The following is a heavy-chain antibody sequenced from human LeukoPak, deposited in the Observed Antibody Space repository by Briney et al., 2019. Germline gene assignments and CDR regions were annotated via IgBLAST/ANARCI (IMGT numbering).Heavy chain of an antibody. V-gene: IGHV4-39*07. J-gene: IGHJ6*02. CDR1: GGSISSSSYY. D-gene: IGHD3-16*01. CDR3: GRENVETEGGGSNYYYYGMDV. Sequence: SETLSLTCTVSGGSISSSSYYWGWIRQPPGKGLEWIGSIYYSGSTYYNPSLKSRVTISVYTSKNQFSLKLSSVTAADTAVYYSGRENVETEGGGSNYYYYGMDVWGQGTTVIVSS. CDR2: IYYSGST.